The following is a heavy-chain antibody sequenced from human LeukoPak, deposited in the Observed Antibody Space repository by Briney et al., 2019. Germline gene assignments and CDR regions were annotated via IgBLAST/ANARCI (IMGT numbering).Heavy chain of an antibody. D-gene: IGHD3-3*01. J-gene: IGHJ4*02. Sequence: PSETLSLTCAVSGYSISSGYYWGWIRQPPGKGLEWIGEINHSGSTNYNPSLKSRVTISVDTSKNQFSLKLSSVTAADTAVYYCARAGNKYYDFWSGYYTRGEIDYWGQGTLVTVSS. CDR1: GYSISSGYY. V-gene: IGHV4-38-2*01. CDR3: ARAGNKYYDFWSGYYTRGEIDY. CDR2: INHSGST.